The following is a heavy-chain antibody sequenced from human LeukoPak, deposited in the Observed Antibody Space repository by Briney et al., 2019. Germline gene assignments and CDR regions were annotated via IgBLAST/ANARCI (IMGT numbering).Heavy chain of an antibody. CDR3: PRNSSELHYSDNTGHRYSHYIDV. Sequence: KPSETLSLTCTVSGGSISSYYWNCLRQSPGKGLEWIGHIYYSGSTNYNPSLKSRVTISVDTSKNQFSLKLSSVTAADAAVYYCPRNSSELHYSDNTGHRYSHYIDVWGKGTTVTVSS. CDR2: IYYSGST. V-gene: IGHV4-59*01. CDR1: GGSISSYY. D-gene: IGHD3-22*01. J-gene: IGHJ6*03.